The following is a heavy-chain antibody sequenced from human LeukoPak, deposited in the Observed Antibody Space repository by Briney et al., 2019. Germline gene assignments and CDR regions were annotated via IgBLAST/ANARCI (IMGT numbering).Heavy chain of an antibody. CDR1: GFTFSSYD. CDR3: ARDPYFGELSPHVYYWYMDV. V-gene: IGHV3-30*02. J-gene: IGHJ6*03. CDR2: IRYDGSNK. D-gene: IGHD3-10*01. Sequence: EGSLRLSCAASGFTFSSYDMHWVRQAPGRGLEWVAFIRYDGSNKYYADSVKGRFTISRDNSKNTLYLRMNSLRAEDTAVYYCARDPYFGELSPHVYYWYMDVWGKGTTVTISS.